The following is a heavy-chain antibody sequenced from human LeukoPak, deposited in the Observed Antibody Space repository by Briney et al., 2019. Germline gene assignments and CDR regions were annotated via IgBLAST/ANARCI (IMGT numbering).Heavy chain of an antibody. CDR1: GFTFSSYA. J-gene: IGHJ4*02. D-gene: IGHD5-12*01. CDR3: ARARPSMWIDY. V-gene: IGHV3-30*04. CDR2: ISYDGSDK. Sequence: GGSLRLSCAASGFTFSSYAMYWVRQAPGKGLEWVAVISYDGSDKFYADSVKGRFTISRDSSKSTLYLQMNSLRPEDTAVYYCARARPSMWIDYWGQGTLVTVSS.